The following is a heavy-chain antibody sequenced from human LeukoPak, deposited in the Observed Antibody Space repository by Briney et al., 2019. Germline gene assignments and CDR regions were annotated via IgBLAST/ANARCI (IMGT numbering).Heavy chain of an antibody. J-gene: IGHJ3*02. Sequence: SVKVSCKTSGGTFNSYAVHWVRQAPGQGLEWMGVIIQIPGRTSYAPNFQDRLCITTDASTSSGHMELSSLGSEDTAIYYCARGEPSISGALDIWGQGTTVTISS. CDR1: GGTFNSYA. CDR3: ARGEPSISGALDI. D-gene: IGHD3-3*02. CDR2: IIQIPGRT. V-gene: IGHV1-69*05.